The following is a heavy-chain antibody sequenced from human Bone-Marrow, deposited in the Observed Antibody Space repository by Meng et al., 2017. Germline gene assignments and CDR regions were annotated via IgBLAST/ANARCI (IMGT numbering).Heavy chain of an antibody. D-gene: IGHD3-10*01. J-gene: IGHJ6*02. V-gene: IGHV3-48*03. CDR3: ARGITMVRGVIFIYYYYGMDV. CDR1: EFILSSYE. Sequence: SLNISCAAAEFILSSYELNGGRPAAGKGLEWVSYISSSGSTIYYADSVKGRFTISRDNAKNALYLQMNSMRAEDTAVYYWARGITMVRGVIFIYYYYGMDVWGQGTTVTVSS. CDR2: ISSSGSTI.